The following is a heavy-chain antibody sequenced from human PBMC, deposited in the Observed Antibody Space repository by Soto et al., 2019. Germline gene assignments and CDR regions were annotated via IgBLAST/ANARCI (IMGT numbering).Heavy chain of an antibody. CDR3: ARVSGNYYYYGMDV. D-gene: IGHD3-3*02. V-gene: IGHV1-69*06. CDR2: IIPIFGTA. J-gene: IGHJ6*02. Sequence: SVKVSCKASGGTFSSYAISCVRQAPGQGLEWMGGIIPIFGTANYAQKFQGRVTITADKSTSTAYMELSSLRSEDTAVYYCARVSGNYYYYGMDVWGQGTTVTVSS. CDR1: GGTFSSYA.